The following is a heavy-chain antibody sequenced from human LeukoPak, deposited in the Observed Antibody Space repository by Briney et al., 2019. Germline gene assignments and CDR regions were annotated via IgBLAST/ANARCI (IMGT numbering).Heavy chain of an antibody. D-gene: IGHD2-2*01. CDR1: GGSLSGHY. CDR3: ARFSWSCSTASCYLTH. J-gene: IGHJ4*02. Sequence: SETLSLTCTVGGGSLSGHYWGWIRRPPGKGLELVGHIYYTGTTFHNPSLNSRVTITLDTSRNQFSLRLTSVIAADTAVYYCARFSWSCSTASCYLTHWGQGALVTVSS. CDR2: IYYTGTT. V-gene: IGHV4-59*11.